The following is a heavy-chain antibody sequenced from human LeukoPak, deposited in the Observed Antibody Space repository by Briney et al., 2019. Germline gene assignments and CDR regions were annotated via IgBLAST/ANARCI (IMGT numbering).Heavy chain of an antibody. D-gene: IGHD3-16*02. J-gene: IGHJ2*01. CDR1: GFTFSNYW. CDR2: INSDGSST. CDR3: ARDSNDYVWGSYRPHITYFDL. Sequence: GGSLRLSCAASGFTFSNYWMHWVRQAPGKGLVWVSRINSDGSSTTYADSVKGRFTISRDNAKNTLFLQMNSLRAEDTAVYCARDSNDYVWGSYRPHITYFDLWGRGTLVTVSS. V-gene: IGHV3-74*01.